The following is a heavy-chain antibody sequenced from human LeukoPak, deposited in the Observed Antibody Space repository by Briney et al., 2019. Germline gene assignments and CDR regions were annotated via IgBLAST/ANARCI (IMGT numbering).Heavy chain of an antibody. J-gene: IGHJ5*02. D-gene: IGHD5-12*01. V-gene: IGHV1-69*05. CDR3: ARTVATTSNWFDP. CDR1: GYIFTSYG. CDR2: IIPIFGTA. Sequence: ASVKVSCKASGYIFTSYGISWVRQAPGQGLEWMGGIIPIFGTANYAQKFQGRVTITTDESTSTAYMELSSLRSEDTAVYYCARTVATTSNWFDPWGQGTLVTVSS.